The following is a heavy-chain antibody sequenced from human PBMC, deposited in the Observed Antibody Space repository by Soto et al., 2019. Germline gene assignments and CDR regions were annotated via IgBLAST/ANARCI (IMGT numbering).Heavy chain of an antibody. V-gene: IGHV3-33*01. Sequence: QVQLVESGGGVVQPGRSLRLSCAASGFTFSSYGMHWVRQAPGKGLEWVAVIWYDGSNKYYADSVKGRFTISRDNSINTLYLQMNSLRTEDTAVYYCAHPRGYGVFDAYDMWGQGAMVTVSS. CDR3: AHPRGYGVFDAYDM. D-gene: IGHD4-17*01. CDR2: IWYDGSNK. J-gene: IGHJ3*02. CDR1: GFTFSSYG.